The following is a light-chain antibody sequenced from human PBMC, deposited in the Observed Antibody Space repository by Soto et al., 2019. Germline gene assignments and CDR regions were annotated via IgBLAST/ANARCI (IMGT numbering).Light chain of an antibody. Sequence: QSVLTQPASVSGSPGQSITISCTGTSSDVGGYNYVSWYQQHPGKAPKLMIYEVSNRPSGVSNRFSGSKSGNTASLTISGLHAEDDADYYCSSYSNSSTLVLFVGGTKLTVL. V-gene: IGLV2-14*01. J-gene: IGLJ2*01. CDR3: SSYSNSSTLVL. CDR2: EVS. CDR1: SSDVGGYNY.